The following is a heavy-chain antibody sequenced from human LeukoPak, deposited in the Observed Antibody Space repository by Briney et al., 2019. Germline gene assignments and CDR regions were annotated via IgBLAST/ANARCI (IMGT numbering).Heavy chain of an antibody. J-gene: IGHJ4*02. Sequence: PGGSLRLFCAASGFIFSSFWMHWVRQVPGKGLVWVSHINSDGRKTDYADSVRGRFTISRDNAKNTLYLQMNRLTVEDTAVYYCGRGMRDYYGLDYWGQGILVTVSS. CDR3: GRGMRDYYGLDY. D-gene: IGHD3-10*01. CDR1: GFIFSSFW. V-gene: IGHV3-74*01. CDR2: INSDGRKT.